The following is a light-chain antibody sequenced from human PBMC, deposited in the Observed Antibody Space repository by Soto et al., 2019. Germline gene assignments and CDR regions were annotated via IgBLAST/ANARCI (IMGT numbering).Light chain of an antibody. V-gene: IGLV1-47*01. CDR3: AAWDDSLSGVV. Sequence: QSVLTQPPSPSGTPGPRVTISCSGSSSNIGSNYVYWYQQLPGTAPKLLIYRNNQRPSGVPDRFSGSKSGTSASLAISGLRSEDEADYYCAAWDDSLSGVVFGGGTKVTVL. J-gene: IGLJ2*01. CDR1: SSNIGSNY. CDR2: RNN.